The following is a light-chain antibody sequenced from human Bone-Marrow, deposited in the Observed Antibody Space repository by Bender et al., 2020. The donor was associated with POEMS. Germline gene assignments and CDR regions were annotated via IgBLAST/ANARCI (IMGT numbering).Light chain of an antibody. V-gene: IGLV2-14*01. CDR2: DVS. CDR3: CSYAGNSAWV. J-gene: IGLJ3*02. CDR1: SSDVGGYNY. Sequence: QSALTQPASVSGSPGQSITISCTGTSSDVGGYNYVSWYQQHPGKAPKLMIYDVSNRPSGVSNRFSGSKSGNTASLTVSGLQTEDEGHYYCCSYAGNSAWVFGGGTTLTVL.